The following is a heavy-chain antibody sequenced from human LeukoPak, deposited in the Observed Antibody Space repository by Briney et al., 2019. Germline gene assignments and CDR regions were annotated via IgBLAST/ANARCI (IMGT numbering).Heavy chain of an antibody. CDR2: IIPIFGTA. D-gene: IGHD3-3*01. Sequence: SSVKVSFKASGGTFSSYAISWVRQAPGQGLEWMGGIIPIFGTANYAQKFQGRVTITADESTSTAYMELSSLRSEDTAVYYCARAGAIFGVVKHYYYYYMDVWGKGTTVTVSS. CDR1: GGTFSSYA. V-gene: IGHV1-69*01. CDR3: ARAGAIFGVVKHYYYYYMDV. J-gene: IGHJ6*03.